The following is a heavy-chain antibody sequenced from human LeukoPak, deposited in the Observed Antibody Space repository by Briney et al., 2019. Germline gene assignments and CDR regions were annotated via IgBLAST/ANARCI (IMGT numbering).Heavy chain of an antibody. CDR3: ARIYYDSGAYYRRAFDI. V-gene: IGHV4-59*01. J-gene: IGHJ3*02. Sequence: RPSETLSLTCSVPGGSISNYYWSSIRQPPGKGLEWIAYIYNSGSTNSNPSLKSRVTISVDTSKNQFSLRLSSVTAADTAVYYCARIYYDSGAYYRRAFDIWGQGTMVSVSS. CDR2: IYNSGST. D-gene: IGHD3-22*01. CDR1: GGSISNYY.